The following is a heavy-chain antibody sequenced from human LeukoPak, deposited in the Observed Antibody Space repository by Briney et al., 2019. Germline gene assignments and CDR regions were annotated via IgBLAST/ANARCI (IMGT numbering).Heavy chain of an antibody. D-gene: IGHD3-22*01. Sequence: PSETLSLTCTVSGGSISSSSYYWGWIRQPPGKGLEWIGSIYYSGSTYYNPSLKSRVTISVDTSKNQFSLKLSSVTAADTAVYFCATNSSGSALDYWGQGILVTVSS. J-gene: IGHJ4*02. CDR3: ATNSSGSALDY. V-gene: IGHV4-39*01. CDR1: GGSISSSSYY. CDR2: IYYSGST.